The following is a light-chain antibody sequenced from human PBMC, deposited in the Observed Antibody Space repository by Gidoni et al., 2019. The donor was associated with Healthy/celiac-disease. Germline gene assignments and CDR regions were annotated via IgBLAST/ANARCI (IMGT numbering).Light chain of an antibody. CDR1: QSVSSY. J-gene: IGKJ1*01. CDR3: QQRRNWPRWT. Sequence: DIVLTQSPATLSLSPGERATLSCRASQSVSSYLAWYQQKPGQEPRLLIYDASNRATGIPARSSGSGSGTDFTLTISTLEPEDFAVYYCQQRRNWPRWTFGQGTKVEIK. CDR2: DAS. V-gene: IGKV3-11*01.